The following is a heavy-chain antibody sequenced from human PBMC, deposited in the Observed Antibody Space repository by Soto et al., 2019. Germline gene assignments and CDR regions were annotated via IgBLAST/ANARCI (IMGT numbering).Heavy chain of an antibody. Sequence: GGSLRLSCAASGFTFSSYGMHWVRQAPGKGLEWVAVIWYDGSNKYYADSVKGRFTISRDNSKNTLYLQMNSLRAEDTAVYYCARVYGGSYYFDYWGQGTLVTVSS. V-gene: IGHV3-33*01. CDR1: GFTFSSYG. CDR3: ARVYGGSYYFDY. J-gene: IGHJ4*02. CDR2: IWYDGSNK. D-gene: IGHD1-26*01.